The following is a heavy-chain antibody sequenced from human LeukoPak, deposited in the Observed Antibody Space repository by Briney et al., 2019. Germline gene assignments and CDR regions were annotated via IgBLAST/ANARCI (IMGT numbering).Heavy chain of an antibody. V-gene: IGHV4-61*02. J-gene: IGHJ2*01. D-gene: IGHD2-15*01. CDR3: ASIPFVEPAWYFDL. CDR1: GDSISSGSYY. Sequence: PSETLSLTCTVSGDSISSGSYYWSWIRQPAGRGLEWIGRIYISGSTNYNPSLKSRVTISVDTSKNQFSLKLSSVTAADTAVYYCASIPFVEPAWYFDLWGRGTLVTVSS. CDR2: IYISGST.